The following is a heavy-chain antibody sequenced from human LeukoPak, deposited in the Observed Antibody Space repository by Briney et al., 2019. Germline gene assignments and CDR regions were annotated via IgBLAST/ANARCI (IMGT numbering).Heavy chain of an antibody. Sequence: GGSLRLSCAATGFTFSNYGMHWVRQAPGKGLEWVAFIRFDESRTFYGDSVKGRFIISRDNSENTLFLHMHSLRPEDTAVYYCAKALVLTVAGTYYVDHWGQGTLVTVSS. CDR3: AKALVLTVAGTYYVDH. V-gene: IGHV3-30*02. CDR1: GFTFSNYG. J-gene: IGHJ4*02. D-gene: IGHD6-19*01. CDR2: IRFDESRT.